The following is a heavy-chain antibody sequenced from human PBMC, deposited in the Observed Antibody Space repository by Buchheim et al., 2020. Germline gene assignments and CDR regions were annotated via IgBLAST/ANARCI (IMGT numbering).Heavy chain of an antibody. CDR1: GFMFSSFW. CDR2: IEHDGSAR. J-gene: IGHJ6*02. Sequence: EEQLVESGGGLVQPGGSLRLSCAASGFMFSSFWMNWVRQTPGKGLEWVANIEHDGSARYYADSVQGRFTISRDNAKNSLYQQMNSLRAEDTAVYYCAREELVVGDTSFYSGLDGWGHGAT. CDR3: AREELVVGDTSFYSGLDG. V-gene: IGHV3-7*04. D-gene: IGHD2-2*01.